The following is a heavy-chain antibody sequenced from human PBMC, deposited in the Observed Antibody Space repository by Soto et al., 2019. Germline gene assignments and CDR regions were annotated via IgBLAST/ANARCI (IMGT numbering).Heavy chain of an antibody. CDR3: VRRHVSATGIVWSDH. Sequence: ASVNVSCKASGYTFTSYGIHWVRQAPGQRLEWMGWINAANGDTKYSPKFQGRVTITRDTSASTAYMELSSLRSEDTAVYYCVRRHVSATGIVWSDHWGQGNMVTVSS. V-gene: IGHV1-3*01. CDR1: GYTFTSYG. CDR2: INAANGDT. J-gene: IGHJ5*02. D-gene: IGHD1-26*01.